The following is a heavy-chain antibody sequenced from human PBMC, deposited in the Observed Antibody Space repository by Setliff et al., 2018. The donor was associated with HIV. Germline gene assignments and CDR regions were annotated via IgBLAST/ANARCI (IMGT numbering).Heavy chain of an antibody. Sequence: ASVKVSCQPSGYIFTTYGLHWVRQAPGQRLEWMGWINPGNGNTKSSQNFQARVTITRDTSATTVYMQLSRLSSGDTAVYYCARDRDLNFLSASFDYWGQGTLVTVSS. CDR1: GYIFTTYG. V-gene: IGHV1-3*01. CDR2: INPGNGNT. CDR3: ARDRDLNFLSASFDY. D-gene: IGHD3-3*01. J-gene: IGHJ4*02.